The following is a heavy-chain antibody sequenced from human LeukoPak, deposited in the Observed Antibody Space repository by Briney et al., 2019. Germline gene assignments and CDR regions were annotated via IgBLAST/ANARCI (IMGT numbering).Heavy chain of an antibody. Sequence: PGGSLRLSCAASGFTVSSNYMSWVRQAPGKGLEWVSVIYSGGSTYYADSVKGRFTTPRDNSKNTMYLQMNSLRAEDTALYYCARGMRDILTGYYYYGMDVWGQGTTVTVSS. V-gene: IGHV3-53*01. CDR3: ARGMRDILTGYYYYGMDV. D-gene: IGHD3-9*01. J-gene: IGHJ6*02. CDR2: IYSGGST. CDR1: GFTVSSNY.